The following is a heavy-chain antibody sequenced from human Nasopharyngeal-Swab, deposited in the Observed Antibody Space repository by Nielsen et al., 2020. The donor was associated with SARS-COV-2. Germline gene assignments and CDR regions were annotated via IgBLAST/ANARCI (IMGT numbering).Heavy chain of an antibody. J-gene: IGHJ6*03. CDR1: GGSFSGYY. D-gene: IGHD3-10*02. CDR2: INHSGIT. Sequence: SETLSLTCAVYGGSFSGYYWSWIRQPPGKGLEWIGEINHSGITNYNPSLKSRVTISVDTSKNQFSLKLSSVTAADTAVYYCARGCSHSRGSYYYYYMDVWGKGTTVTVSS. CDR3: ARGCSHSRGSYYYYYMDV. V-gene: IGHV4-34*01.